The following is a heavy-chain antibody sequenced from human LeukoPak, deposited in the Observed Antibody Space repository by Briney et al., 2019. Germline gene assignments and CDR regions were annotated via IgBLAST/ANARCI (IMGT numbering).Heavy chain of an antibody. CDR2: ISGSGGST. D-gene: IGHD2-15*01. V-gene: IGHV3-23*01. CDR3: AKDQWSLRRAWDY. J-gene: IGHJ4*02. Sequence: PGGSLRLSCAASGFTFSSYSMNWVRQAPGKGLEWVSAISGSGGSTYYADSVKGRFTISRDNSKNTLYLQMNSLRAEDTAVYYCAKDQWSLRRAWDYWGQGTLVTVSS. CDR1: GFTFSSYS.